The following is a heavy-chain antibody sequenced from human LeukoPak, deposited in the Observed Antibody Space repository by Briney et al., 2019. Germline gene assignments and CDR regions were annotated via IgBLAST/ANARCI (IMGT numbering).Heavy chain of an antibody. V-gene: IGHV3-23*01. CDR2: ISDSGAAT. J-gene: IGHJ5*02. CDR3: AKVDIPMGRLINA. Sequence: GGSLRLSCAASGFTFSSYAMNWVRQDPGKGLEWVSRISDSGAATYYADSVKGRFTISRDNSKNTLHLHMNSLRADDTAVYYCAKVDIPMGRLINAWGQRSLVSVPS. CDR1: GFTFSSYA. D-gene: IGHD5-18*01.